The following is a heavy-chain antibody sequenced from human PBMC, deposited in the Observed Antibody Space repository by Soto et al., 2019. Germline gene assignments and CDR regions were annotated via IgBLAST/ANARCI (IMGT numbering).Heavy chain of an antibody. J-gene: IGHJ6*02. CDR2: ISAFNGQT. CDR3: ARGGDYYYGLDV. Sequence: ASVKVSCKASGYTFTSYGVSGVLQSPLQGLEWMGWISAFNGQTNYIQKVQGRVTLTTEASTSTAYMELRSLRSDDTAVYYCARGGDYYYGLDVWGQGTTVTVSS. D-gene: IGHD3-16*01. CDR1: GYTFTSYG. V-gene: IGHV1-18*01.